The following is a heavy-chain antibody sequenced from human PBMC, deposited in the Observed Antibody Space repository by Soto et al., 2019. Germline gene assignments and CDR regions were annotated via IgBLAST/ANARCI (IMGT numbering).Heavy chain of an antibody. CDR3: ARVALAAAGTFLLDYYYMDV. Sequence: ASVKVSCKASGYTFTSYDINWVRQATGQGLEWMGWMNPNSGNTGYAQKFQGRVTMTRNTSISTAYMELSSLRSEDTAVYYCARVALAAAGTFLLDYYYMDVWGKGTTVTVSS. D-gene: IGHD6-13*01. CDR1: GYTFTSYD. CDR2: MNPNSGNT. V-gene: IGHV1-8*01. J-gene: IGHJ6*03.